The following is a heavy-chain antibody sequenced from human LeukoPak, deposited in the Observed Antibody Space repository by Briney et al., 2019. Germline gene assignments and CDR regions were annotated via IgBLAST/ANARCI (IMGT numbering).Heavy chain of an antibody. V-gene: IGHV3-23*01. D-gene: IGHD6-6*01. CDR2: ISGGGSST. Sequence: GGSLRLSCAASGFTFSSYGMRWVRQAPGKGLEWVSAISGGGSSTYYADSVKGRFTISRDNSKNTLYLQMNSLRAEDTAVYYCANCIAGRFYYFDYWGQGTLVTVSS. CDR1: GFTFSSYG. CDR3: ANCIAGRFYYFDY. J-gene: IGHJ4*02.